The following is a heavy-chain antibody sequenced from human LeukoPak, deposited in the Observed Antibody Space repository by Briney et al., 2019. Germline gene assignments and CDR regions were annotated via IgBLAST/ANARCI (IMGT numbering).Heavy chain of an antibody. CDR2: ISSSSSYI. CDR3: ARDGEMRGFDP. V-gene: IGHV3-21*01. D-gene: IGHD5-24*01. Sequence: GGSLRLSCAASGFTFSSYSMNWVRQAPGKGLEWVSSISSSSSYIYYADSVKGRFTISRDNAKNSLYLQMNSLRAEDTAVYYCARDGEMRGFDPWGQGTLVTVSS. CDR1: GFTFSSYS. J-gene: IGHJ5*02.